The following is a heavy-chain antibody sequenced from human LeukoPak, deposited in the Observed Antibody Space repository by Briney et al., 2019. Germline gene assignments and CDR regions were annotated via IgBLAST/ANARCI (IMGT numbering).Heavy chain of an antibody. J-gene: IGHJ4*02. CDR2: IIPILGIA. CDR1: GGTFSSYA. D-gene: IGHD3-22*01. Sequence: ASVKVSCEASGGTFSSYAISWVRQAPGQGLEWMGRIIPILGIANYAQKFQGRVTITADKSTSTAYMELSSLRSEDTAVYYCARTVTYYYDSSGSPPSIFDYWGQGTLVTVSS. V-gene: IGHV1-69*04. CDR3: ARTVTYYYDSSGSPPSIFDY.